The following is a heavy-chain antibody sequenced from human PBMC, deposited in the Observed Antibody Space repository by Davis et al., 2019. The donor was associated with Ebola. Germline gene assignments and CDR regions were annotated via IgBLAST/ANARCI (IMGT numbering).Heavy chain of an antibody. CDR3: ARGGRVYYYDSSGYYYGYGMDV. V-gene: IGHV4-34*01. CDR1: GGSFSGYY. D-gene: IGHD3-22*01. Sequence: SETLSLTCAVYGGSFSGYYWSWIRQPPGKGLEWIGEINHSGSTNYNPSLKSRVTISVDTSKNQFSLKLSSVTAADTAVYYCARGGRVYYYDSSGYYYGYGMDVWGQGTTVTVSS. J-gene: IGHJ6*02. CDR2: INHSGST.